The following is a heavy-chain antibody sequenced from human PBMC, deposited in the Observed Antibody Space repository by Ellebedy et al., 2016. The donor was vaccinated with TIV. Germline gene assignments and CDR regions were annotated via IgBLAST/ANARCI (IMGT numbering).Heavy chain of an antibody. D-gene: IGHD4-11*01. Sequence: GGSLRLXXATSGFTFGDYAMHWVRQRPGKGLEWISGISWNSGSIVYADSVRGRFTISRDHAKNSLFLQMNSLRTDDTAFYFCVKDMYSSNGGTMDVWGNGTTVIVSS. CDR2: ISWNSGSI. V-gene: IGHV3-9*01. CDR1: GFTFGDYA. CDR3: VKDMYSSNGGTMDV. J-gene: IGHJ6*03.